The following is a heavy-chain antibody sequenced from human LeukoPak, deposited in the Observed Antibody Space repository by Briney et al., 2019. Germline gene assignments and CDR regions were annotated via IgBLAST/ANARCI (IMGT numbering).Heavy chain of an antibody. CDR2: ISWNSGSI. Sequence: PGRSLRLSCAASGFTFDDYAMHWVRQAPGKGLEWVSCISWNSGSIGYADSVKGRFTISRDNAKNSLYLQMNSLRAEDTALYYCAKCSSSWYAGSPYYFDYWGQGTLVTVSS. V-gene: IGHV3-9*01. D-gene: IGHD6-13*01. CDR3: AKCSSSWYAGSPYYFDY. CDR1: GFTFDDYA. J-gene: IGHJ4*02.